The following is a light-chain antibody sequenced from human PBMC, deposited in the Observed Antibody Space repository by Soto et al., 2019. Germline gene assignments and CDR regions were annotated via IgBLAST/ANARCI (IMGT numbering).Light chain of an antibody. J-gene: IGKJ2*01. Sequence: EIVMTQSPATLCVSPGERVTLSCRARESLSTYLAWYQQKPGQAPRLLIYGASTKATGIPARFSGSGSATDFTLTISSLQSEDFAVYYCQSYNDWPFTFGQGTKLEI. V-gene: IGKV3-15*01. CDR3: QSYNDWPFT. CDR2: GAS. CDR1: ESLSTY.